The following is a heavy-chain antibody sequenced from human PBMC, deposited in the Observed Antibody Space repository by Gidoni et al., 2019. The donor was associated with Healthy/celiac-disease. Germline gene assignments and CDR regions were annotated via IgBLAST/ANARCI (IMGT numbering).Heavy chain of an antibody. CDR2: IYSSGTT. V-gene: IGHV4-39*01. CDR3: ARRGGRNDFWSGSVIDP. J-gene: IGHJ5*02. CDR1: SGSISSSRYY. Sequence: KPSETLSLTCSVSSGSISSSRYYWDWIRQPPGKGLEWIGSIYSSGTTYYNPSLKSRVTISVDTSKNQFSLKLNSVTAADTAVYYCARRGGRNDFWSGSVIDPWGQGTLVTVSS. D-gene: IGHD3-3*01.